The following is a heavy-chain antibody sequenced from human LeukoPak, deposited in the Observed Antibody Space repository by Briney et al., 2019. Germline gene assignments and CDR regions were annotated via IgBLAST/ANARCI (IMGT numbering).Heavy chain of an antibody. J-gene: IGHJ4*02. CDR2: INPNSGGT. D-gene: IGHD2-2*01. CDR1: GYTFTGYY. Sequence: ASVKVSCKASGYTFTGYYMHWVRQAPGQGLEWMGWINPNSGGTNYAQKFQGRVTMTRDTSISTAYMELSRLRSDDTAVYYCATDTFDCSSTSCYSPPTCWGQGTLVTVSS. V-gene: IGHV1-2*02. CDR3: ATDTFDCSSTSCYSPPTC.